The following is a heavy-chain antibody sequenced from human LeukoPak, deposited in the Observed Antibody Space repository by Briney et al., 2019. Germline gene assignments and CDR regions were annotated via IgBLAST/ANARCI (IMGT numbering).Heavy chain of an antibody. CDR1: GFTFSSYG. V-gene: IGHV3-30*03. J-gene: IGHJ4*02. CDR3: ARGGLTYKDY. CDR2: ISYDGSNK. Sequence: GGSLRLSCAASGFTFSSYGMHWVRQAPGKGLEWVALISYDGSNKYYADSVKGRFTTSRDNSKNTLYLQMSSLRPEDTAVYSCARGGLTYKDYWGQGTLVTVSS. D-gene: IGHD3-16*01.